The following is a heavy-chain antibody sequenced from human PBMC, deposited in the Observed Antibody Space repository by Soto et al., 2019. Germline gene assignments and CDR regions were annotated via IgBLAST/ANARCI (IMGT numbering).Heavy chain of an antibody. CDR1: GFTFTTYA. CDR2: ISGSAGST. D-gene: IGHD6-6*01. Sequence: EVQLLESGGGLVQPGGSLRLSCAASGFTFTTYAMSWVRQAPGKGLEWVSAISGSAGSTYYADSVKGRFTISRDNSKNTLSLQMNSLRAEDTAVYYCAKNWDTTFSSSSHWGQEPWSASPQ. V-gene: IGHV3-23*01. J-gene: IGHJ4*01. CDR3: AKNWDTTFSSSSH.